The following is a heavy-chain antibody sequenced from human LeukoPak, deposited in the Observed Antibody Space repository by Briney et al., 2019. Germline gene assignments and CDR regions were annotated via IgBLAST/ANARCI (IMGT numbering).Heavy chain of an antibody. V-gene: IGHV3-43*01. D-gene: IGHD6-6*01. J-gene: IGHJ4*02. Sequence: PGGSLRLSCAASGFTFTSYWIHWVRQAPGKGLEWVSLISWDGGSTYYADSVKGRFTISRDNSKNSLYLQMNSLRTEDTALYYCAKDQGYSSSPSGFDYWGQGTLVTVSS. CDR2: ISWDGGST. CDR3: AKDQGYSSSPSGFDY. CDR1: GFTFTSYW.